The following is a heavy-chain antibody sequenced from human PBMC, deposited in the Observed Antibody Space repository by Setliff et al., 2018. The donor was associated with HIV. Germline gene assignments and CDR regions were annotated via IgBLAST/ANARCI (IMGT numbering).Heavy chain of an antibody. CDR1: GGSISSYY. J-gene: IGHJ4*02. V-gene: IGHV4-4*09. Sequence: SETLSLTCTVSGGSISSYYWSWIRQPPGKGLQWIGYIYTSGPTNYNPSLESRVTISVDTSKNQFSLKLSSVTAADTAVYYCARVGFDRSGYYRPFDYWGQGTLVTVSS. CDR2: IYTSGPT. CDR3: ARVGFDRSGYYRPFDY. D-gene: IGHD3-22*01.